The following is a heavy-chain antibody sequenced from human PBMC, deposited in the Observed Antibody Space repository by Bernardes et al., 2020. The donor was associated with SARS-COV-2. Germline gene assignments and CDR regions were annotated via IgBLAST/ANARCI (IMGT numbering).Heavy chain of an antibody. Sequence: ASVKVSCKASGYTFTGYYMHWVRQAPGQGLEWMGWINPNSGGTNYAQKFQGRVTMTRDTSISTAYMELSRLRSDDTAVYYCARDASIAAAGTNFDYWGQGTLV. V-gene: IGHV1-2*02. D-gene: IGHD6-13*01. CDR1: GYTFTGYY. CDR3: ARDASIAAAGTNFDY. CDR2: INPNSGGT. J-gene: IGHJ4*02.